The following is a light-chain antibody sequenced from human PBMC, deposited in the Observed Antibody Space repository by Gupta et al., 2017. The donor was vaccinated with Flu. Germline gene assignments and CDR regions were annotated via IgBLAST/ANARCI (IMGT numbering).Light chain of an antibody. CDR3: NSYTSSSTQV. Sequence: QSPRTQPPSVSGSPGQSISISCTGTSSDVGGKTYVAWYQQHPVKAPKRRMYEVGIRPSGVSNRFPRSKSGYTGSLSISGLQAEDKADDYCNSYTSSSTQVFGTGTKVTV. CDR1: SSDVGGKTY. V-gene: IGLV2-14*01. J-gene: IGLJ1*01. CDR2: EVG.